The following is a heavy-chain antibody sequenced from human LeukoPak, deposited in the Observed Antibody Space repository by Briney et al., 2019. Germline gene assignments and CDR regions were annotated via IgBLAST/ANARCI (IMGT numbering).Heavy chain of an antibody. CDR3: APAVAGTIDY. D-gene: IGHD6-19*01. V-gene: IGHV3-21*01. J-gene: IGHJ4*02. CDR1: GFTFSSYA. Sequence: GGSLRLSCAASGFTFSSYAMNWVRQAPGKGLEWVSSISSSSSYIYYADSVKGRFTISRDNAKNSLYLQMNSLRAEDTAVYYCAPAVAGTIDYWGQGTLVTVSS. CDR2: ISSSSSYI.